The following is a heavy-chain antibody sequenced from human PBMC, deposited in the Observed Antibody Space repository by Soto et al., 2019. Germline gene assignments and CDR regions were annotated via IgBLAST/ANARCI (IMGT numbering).Heavy chain of an antibody. J-gene: IGHJ6*02. V-gene: IGHV1-69*01. CDR2: IIPVFGTT. CDR1: GGSFSQCS. CDR3: ATSSPYIFIGTPAGNHYYYAMDV. D-gene: IGHD1-1*01. Sequence: QVQLVQSGAEVKKSGSSVKVSCKASGGSFSQCSIRWLRQAPGQGLEWMGWIIPVFGTTYYEETFQGRVTIIADGSTSTAYMELSSLRSAETAVYYCATSSPYIFIGTPAGNHYYYAMDVWGQGTTVTVSS.